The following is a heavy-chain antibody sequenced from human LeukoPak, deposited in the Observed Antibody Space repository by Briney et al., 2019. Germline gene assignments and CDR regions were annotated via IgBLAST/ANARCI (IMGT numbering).Heavy chain of an antibody. J-gene: IGHJ4*02. V-gene: IGHV5-10-1*01. CDR3: ARHGEGYDYFDY. CDR1: GYSFTSYW. D-gene: IGHD5-12*01. Sequence: GASLKISCKGSGYSFTSYWISWVRQMPGKGLEWMGRIDPSDSYTNYSPSFQGHVTISADKSISTAYLQWSSLKASDTAMYYCARHGEGYDYFDYWGQGTLVTVSS. CDR2: IDPSDSYT.